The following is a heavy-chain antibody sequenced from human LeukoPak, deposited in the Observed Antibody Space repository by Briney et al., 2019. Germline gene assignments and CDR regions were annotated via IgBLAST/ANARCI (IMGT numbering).Heavy chain of an antibody. V-gene: IGHV4-39*07. Sequence: SETLSLTCTVSGGSISSSSYYWGWLRQPPGKGLEWIGGIYYSGSTYYNPSLKSRVTISVDTSKNQFSPKLSSVTAADTAVYYCARLAAAGHYYYYYYMDVWDKGTTVTISS. CDR3: ARLAAAGHYYYYYYMDV. CDR2: IYYSGST. CDR1: GGSISSSSYY. J-gene: IGHJ6*03. D-gene: IGHD6-13*01.